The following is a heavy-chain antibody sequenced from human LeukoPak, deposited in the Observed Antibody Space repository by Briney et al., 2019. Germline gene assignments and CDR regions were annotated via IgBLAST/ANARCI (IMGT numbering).Heavy chain of an antibody. CDR3: ARRSDYGDYGYYFDY. D-gene: IGHD4-17*01. Sequence: GGSLRLSCAASGFTVSSNYMSWVRQAPGKGLGWVSVIYSGGSTYYADSVKGRFTVSRDNSKNTLYLQMNSLRAEDTAVYYCARRSDYGDYGYYFDYWGQGTLVTVSS. CDR1: GFTVSSNY. CDR2: IYSGGST. V-gene: IGHV3-53*01. J-gene: IGHJ4*02.